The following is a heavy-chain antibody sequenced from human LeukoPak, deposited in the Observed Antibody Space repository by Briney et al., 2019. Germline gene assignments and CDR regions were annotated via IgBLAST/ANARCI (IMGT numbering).Heavy chain of an antibody. V-gene: IGHV3-30*18. CDR3: AKGPLRGTAAAIDY. D-gene: IGHD2-2*01. J-gene: IGHJ4*02. Sequence: LGGSLRLSCAASGFTFNNYGMHWVRQAPGKGLEWVAVISYDGRNKHYPDSVKGQFTISRDISTDTLWLQMDSLRTEDTAVYYCAKGPLRGTAAAIDYWGQGTLVTVSS. CDR1: GFTFNNYG. CDR2: ISYDGRNK.